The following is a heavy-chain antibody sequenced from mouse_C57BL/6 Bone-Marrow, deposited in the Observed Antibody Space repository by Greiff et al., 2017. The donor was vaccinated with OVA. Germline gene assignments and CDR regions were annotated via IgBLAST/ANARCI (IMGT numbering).Heavy chain of an antibody. Sequence: EVNVVESGGGLVQSGRSLILSCATSGFTFSDFYMEWVRQAPGKGLEWIAASRNKANDYTTEYSASVKGRFIVSRDTSQSILYLQMNALRAEDTAMYYCARDAWGDGYTWFAYWGQGTLVTVSA. CDR1: GFTFSDFY. J-gene: IGHJ3*01. CDR3: ARDAWGDGYTWFAY. D-gene: IGHD2-3*01. V-gene: IGHV7-1*01. CDR2: SRNKANDYTT.